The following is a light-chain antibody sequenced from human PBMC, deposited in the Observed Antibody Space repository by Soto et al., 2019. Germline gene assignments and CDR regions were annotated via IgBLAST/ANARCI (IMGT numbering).Light chain of an antibody. V-gene: IGKV3-20*01. CDR3: QHYNSYSEA. CDR1: QSVSNNY. J-gene: IGKJ1*01. CDR2: GAS. Sequence: EIVLTQSPGTLSLSAVERATLSGMASQSVSNNYLAWYQQKPGQAPRLLIYGASNRATGIPDRFSGSGSGTEFTLTISSLQPDDFATYYCQHYNSYSEAFGQGTKVDIK.